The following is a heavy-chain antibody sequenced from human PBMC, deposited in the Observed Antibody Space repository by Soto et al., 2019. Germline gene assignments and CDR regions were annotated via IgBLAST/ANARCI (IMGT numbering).Heavy chain of an antibody. CDR1: GFTVISHY. J-gene: IGHJ5*02. D-gene: IGHD6-19*01. CDR2: IYSGGST. V-gene: IGHV3-53*01. Sequence: EVQLVESGGGLIQPGGSLRLSCAASGFTVISHYMSWVRQAPGKGLEWVSVIYSGGSTYYADSVKGRFTISRDNSKNTLYLQMNSLRAEDTAVYYCASGSGYSSGWYWFAPWGQGTLVTVSS. CDR3: ASGSGYSSGWYWFAP.